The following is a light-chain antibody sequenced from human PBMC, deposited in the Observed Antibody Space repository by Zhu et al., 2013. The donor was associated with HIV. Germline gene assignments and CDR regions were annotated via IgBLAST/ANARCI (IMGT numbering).Light chain of an antibody. CDR1: TSDIGAGFS. Sequence: QSGLTQPPSVSGAPGHSLSISCAGSTSDIGAGFSIHWYQHLPGAAPKLLIFDTDNRPSGIPDRFSASKSGVSASLAITGLQPEDEAEYYCQSYADSQRGIPVFGSGTKVTVL. CDR3: QSYADSQRGIPV. J-gene: IGLJ1*01. V-gene: IGLV1-40*01. CDR2: DTD.